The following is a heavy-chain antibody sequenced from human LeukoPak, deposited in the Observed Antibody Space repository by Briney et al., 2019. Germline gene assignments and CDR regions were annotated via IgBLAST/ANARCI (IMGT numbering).Heavy chain of an antibody. V-gene: IGHV3-21*01. CDR1: GFPFSFYS. Sequence: GGSLRLSCVASGFPFSFYSMNWVRQAPGEGLEWVSSISSSSTSIDYADAVKGRFTISRDNAKNSLFLQMNSLRAEDTAVYFCARKVVGVTTPYHAFDMWGQGTKVTVSP. J-gene: IGHJ3*02. D-gene: IGHD1-26*01. CDR3: ARKVVGVTTPYHAFDM. CDR2: ISSSSTSI.